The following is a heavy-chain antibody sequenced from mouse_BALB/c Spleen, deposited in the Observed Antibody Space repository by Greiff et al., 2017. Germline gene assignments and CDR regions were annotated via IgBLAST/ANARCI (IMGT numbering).Heavy chain of an antibody. V-gene: IGHV2-9*02. J-gene: IGHJ1*01. D-gene: IGHD2-12*01. Sequence: VQGVESGPGLVAPSQSLSITCTVSGFSLTSYGVHWVRQPPGKGLEWLGVIWAGGSTNYNSALMSRLSISKDNSKSQVFLKMNSLQTDDTAMYYCARGYYRYWYFDVWGAGTTVTVSS. CDR1: GFSLTSYG. CDR2: IWAGGST. CDR3: ARGYYRYWYFDV.